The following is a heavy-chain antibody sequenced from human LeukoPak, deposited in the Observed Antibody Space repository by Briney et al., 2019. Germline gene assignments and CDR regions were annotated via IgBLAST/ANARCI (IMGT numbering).Heavy chain of an antibody. CDR1: GGTFSSYA. D-gene: IGHD3-22*01. V-gene: IGHV1-69*13. J-gene: IGHJ4*02. CDR2: IIPIFGTA. CDR3: ARDHGYYDSSGYPHY. Sequence: ASVKVSCKASGGTFSSYAISWAPHAPTQGLEWGGEIIPIFGTANYAQKFQGRVTITADESTSTAYMELSSLRSEDTAVYYCARDHGYYDSSGYPHYWGQGTLVTVSS.